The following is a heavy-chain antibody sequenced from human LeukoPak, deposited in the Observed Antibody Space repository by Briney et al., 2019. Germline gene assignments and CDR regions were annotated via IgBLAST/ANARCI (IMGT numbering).Heavy chain of an antibody. CDR2: IKSKTDGGLT. D-gene: IGHD3-22*01. CDR1: GFTFSNAW. CDR3: TTEAGGSGYYYLDFDY. Sequence: AGTLRLSCAASGFTFSNAWMRCVRQAPGQGLDWVGRIKSKTDGGLTDYAAPVKGRFPISRDDSKNTLYLQMNSLKTEDTAVYYCTTEAGGSGYYYLDFDYWGQGTLVTVSS. J-gene: IGHJ4*02. V-gene: IGHV3-15*01.